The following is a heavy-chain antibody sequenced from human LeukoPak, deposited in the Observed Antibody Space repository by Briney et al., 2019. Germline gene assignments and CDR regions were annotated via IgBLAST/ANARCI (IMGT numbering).Heavy chain of an antibody. D-gene: IGHD5-12*01. Sequence: PGGSLRLSCAASGFTFINYAMLWVRQAPGKGLEWVAVISYDGSNKYYADSVKGRFTISRDNSKNTLYLQMNSLRAEDTAVYYCAKDANQWAQLRYFDLWGRGTLVTVSS. CDR3: AKDANQWAQLRYFDL. V-gene: IGHV3-30*04. CDR1: GFTFINYA. J-gene: IGHJ2*01. CDR2: ISYDGSNK.